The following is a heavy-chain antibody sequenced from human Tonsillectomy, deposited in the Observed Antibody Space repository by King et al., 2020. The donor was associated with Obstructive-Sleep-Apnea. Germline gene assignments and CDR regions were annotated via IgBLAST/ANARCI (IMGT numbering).Heavy chain of an antibody. V-gene: IGHV3-9*01. Sequence: DVQLVESGGGLVQPGRSLRLSCVASGFTFADYGMHWVRQAPGKGLEWVSGISWNSDSIAYADSVKGRFTISRDNVKNSLYLQMSSLRAEDTALYYCAKDIAVAEYYYYGMDVWGQGTTVTVSS. CDR2: ISWNSDSI. CDR1: GFTFADYG. D-gene: IGHD6-19*01. CDR3: AKDIAVAEYYYYGMDV. J-gene: IGHJ6*02.